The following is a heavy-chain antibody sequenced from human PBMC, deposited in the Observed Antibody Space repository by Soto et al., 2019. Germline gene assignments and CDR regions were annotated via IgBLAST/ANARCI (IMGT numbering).Heavy chain of an antibody. CDR3: ARDRGVAEFKDYYYGMDV. J-gene: IGHJ6*02. D-gene: IGHD3-10*01. CDR1: GFTFSSYA. V-gene: IGHV3-30-3*01. CDR2: ISYDGSNK. Sequence: PGGSLRLSCAASGFTFSSYAMHWVRQAPGKGLEWVAVISYDGSNKYYADSVKGRFTISRDNSKNTLYLQMNSLRAEDTAVYYCARDRGVAEFKDYYYGMDVWGQGTTVTVSS.